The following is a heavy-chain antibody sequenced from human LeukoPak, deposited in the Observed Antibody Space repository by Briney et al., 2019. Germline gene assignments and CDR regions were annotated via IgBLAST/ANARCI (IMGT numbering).Heavy chain of an antibody. V-gene: IGHV3-23*01. J-gene: IGHJ5*02. CDR2: ISGSGGST. CDR3: AKEVPTTVTTT. Sequence: GGSLRLSCAASGFTFEASAMSWVRQAPGKGLEWVSAISGSGGSTYYADSVKGRFTISRDNSKNTLCLQMNSLRAEDTAVYYCAKEVPTTVTTTWGQGTLVTVSS. D-gene: IGHD4-17*01. CDR1: GFTFEASA.